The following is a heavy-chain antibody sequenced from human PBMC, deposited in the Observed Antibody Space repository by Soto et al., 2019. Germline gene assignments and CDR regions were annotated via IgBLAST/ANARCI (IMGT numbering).Heavy chain of an antibody. CDR1: GITFRRSA. D-gene: IGHD3-22*01. J-gene: IGHJ1*01. CDR2: IVGDTGNR. CDR3: AADPGYYYDNSGYYSPLH. Sequence: SVKVSCKASGITFRRSAVQWVRQARGQRLEWKGWIVGDTGNRNYAQKLQERVNITRDMSTSTAYIEMRNLRSDDTAVYYCAADPGYYYDNSGYYSPLHWGQ. V-gene: IGHV1-58*01.